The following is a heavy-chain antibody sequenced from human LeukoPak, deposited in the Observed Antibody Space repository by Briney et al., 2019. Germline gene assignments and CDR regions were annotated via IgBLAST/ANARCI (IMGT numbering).Heavy chain of an antibody. CDR2: INPNSGGT. CDR3: ARSRIGSQFDF. Sequence: GASVKVSCKASGYIFTGYYMHWVRQAPGQGLEWMGWINPNSGGTNFAQKFQGRVTMTRDTSISTAYMDLSRLRSDDTAVYYCARSRIGSQFDFWGQGTLVIVSS. V-gene: IGHV1-2*02. CDR1: GYIFTGYY. J-gene: IGHJ4*02. D-gene: IGHD1-26*01.